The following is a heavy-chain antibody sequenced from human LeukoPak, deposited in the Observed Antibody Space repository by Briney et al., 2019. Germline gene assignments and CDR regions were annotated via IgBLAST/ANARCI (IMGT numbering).Heavy chain of an antibody. D-gene: IGHD6-19*01. J-gene: IGHJ4*02. CDR3: ARGLSSGGD. CDR2: IKFNSGGT. CDR1: GHTFSGYY. V-gene: IGHV1-2*02. Sequence: GSVKVSRKASGHTFSGYYMHWVRQAPGQGLEWMGWIKFNSGGTKYAQKFQGRVTMTRDTSISTAYMELSRLRSDDTAVYYCARGLSSGGDWGQGTLVTVSS.